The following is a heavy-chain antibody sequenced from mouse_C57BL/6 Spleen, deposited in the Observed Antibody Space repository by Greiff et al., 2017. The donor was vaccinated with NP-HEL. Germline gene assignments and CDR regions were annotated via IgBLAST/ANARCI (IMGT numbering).Heavy chain of an antibody. CDR2: IDPSDSYT. J-gene: IGHJ1*03. CDR1: GYTFTSYW. D-gene: IGHD1-1*01. V-gene: IGHV1-50*01. Sequence: VQLQQPGAELVKPGASVKLSCKASGYTFTSYWMQWVKQRPGQGLEWIGEIDPSDSYTNYNQKFKGKATLTVDTSSSTAYMQLSSLTSEDSAVYYCALITTVVAKDWYFDVWGTGTTVTVSS. CDR3: ALITTVVAKDWYFDV.